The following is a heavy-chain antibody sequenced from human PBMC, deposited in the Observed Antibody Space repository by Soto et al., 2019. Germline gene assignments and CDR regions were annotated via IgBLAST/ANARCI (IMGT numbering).Heavy chain of an antibody. D-gene: IGHD3-3*01. J-gene: IGHJ6*02. CDR1: GYTFTGYY. V-gene: IGHV1-2*04. Sequence: ASVKVSCKASGYTFTGYYMHWVRQAPGQGLEWMGWINPNSGGTNYAQKFQGWVTITRDTSTSTAYMELSRLRSEDTAVYYCASRFWSGSYYGPRWEYYYSGMDVWGQGTTVTVSS. CDR3: ASRFWSGSYYGPRWEYYYSGMDV. CDR2: INPNSGGT.